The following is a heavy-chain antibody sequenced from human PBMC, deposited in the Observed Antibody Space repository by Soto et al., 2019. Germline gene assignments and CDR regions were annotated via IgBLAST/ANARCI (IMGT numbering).Heavy chain of an antibody. V-gene: IGHV4-39*01. J-gene: IGHJ4*02. CDR1: GGSISSSSYY. CDR2: IYYSGST. D-gene: IGHD2-15*01. CDR3: ARRARPMGCSGGSCYDPSFDY. Sequence: QLQLQESGPGLVKPSETLSLTCTVSGGSISSSSYYWGWIRQPPGEGLEWIGSIYYSGSTYYNPSLKGRVTISVDPSKSQFSLELSSVTAADTAVYYCARRARPMGCSGGSCYDPSFDYWGQGTLVTVSS.